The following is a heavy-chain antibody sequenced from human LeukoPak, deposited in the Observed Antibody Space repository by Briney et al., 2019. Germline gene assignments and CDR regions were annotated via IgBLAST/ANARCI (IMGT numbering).Heavy chain of an antibody. D-gene: IGHD4-17*01. CDR3: VRGDYGDYTLFDY. Sequence: GGSLRLSCVASGILVSSNYMNWVRQAPGKGLEWVSFIDSTGSTYYADSVKGRFTISRDNSKNTLYLQMNSLRAEDTAVYYCVRGDYGDYTLFDYWGKGTLVTVSS. CDR1: GILVSSNY. CDR2: IDSTGST. J-gene: IGHJ4*02. V-gene: IGHV3-53*01.